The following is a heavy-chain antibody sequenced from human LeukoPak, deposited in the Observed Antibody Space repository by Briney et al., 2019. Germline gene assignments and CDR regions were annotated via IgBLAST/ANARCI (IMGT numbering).Heavy chain of an antibody. V-gene: IGHV4-38-2*01. J-gene: IGHJ4*02. CDR1: GYSISSGYY. CDR3: ARHKGWGEGRLYCFDY. D-gene: IGHD3-10*01. CDR2: IYHSGST. Sequence: SETLSLTCAVSGYSISSGYYWGWIRQPPGKGLEWIGSIYHSGSTYYNPSLKSRVTISVDTSKNQFSLKLSSVTAADTAVYYCARHKGWGEGRLYCFDYWGQGTLVTVSS.